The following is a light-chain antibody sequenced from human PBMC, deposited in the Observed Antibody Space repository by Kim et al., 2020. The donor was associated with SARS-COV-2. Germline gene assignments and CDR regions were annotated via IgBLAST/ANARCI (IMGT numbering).Light chain of an antibody. J-gene: IGLJ3*02. CDR3: QSYDSSLSAWV. Sequence: QRVKISCTGSRTNIGSAYHVHWYQQLPGTAPKLLIYGNTNRPSGVPDRFSGSKSGTSASLAITGLQAEDEADYYCQSYDSSLSAWVSGGGTKLTVL. CDR2: GNT. CDR1: RTNIGSAYH. V-gene: IGLV1-40*01.